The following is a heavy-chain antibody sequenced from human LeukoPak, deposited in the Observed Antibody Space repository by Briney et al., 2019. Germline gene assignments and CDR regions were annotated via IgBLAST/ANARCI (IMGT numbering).Heavy chain of an antibody. CDR1: GYTFTGYY. CDR3: ARAPLTIFGVVIIGAFDI. J-gene: IGHJ3*02. Sequence: GASVKVSCKASGYTFTGYYMHWVRQAPGQGLEWMGWINPNSGGTNYAQKFQGRVTMTRDTSIRTAYMELSRLRSDDTAVYYGARAPLTIFGVVIIGAFDIWGQGTMVTVSS. CDR2: INPNSGGT. V-gene: IGHV1-2*02. D-gene: IGHD3-3*01.